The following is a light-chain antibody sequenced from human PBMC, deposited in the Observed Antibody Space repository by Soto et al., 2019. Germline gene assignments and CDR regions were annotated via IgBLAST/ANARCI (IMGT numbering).Light chain of an antibody. V-gene: IGKV3-15*01. CDR2: DAS. CDR3: QQYNYWPST. Sequence: IVLTKSPATVSVHPGYRATLSCRASQSVSDDLAWYHHKPGQAPRLLIYDASNRALDTPARFTGSGSGTEFTLTISSLQSEDFAVYFCQQYNYWPSTFGQGTRLEIK. J-gene: IGKJ5*01. CDR1: QSVSDD.